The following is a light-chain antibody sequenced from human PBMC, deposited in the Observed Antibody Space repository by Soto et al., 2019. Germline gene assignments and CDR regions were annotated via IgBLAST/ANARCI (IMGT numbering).Light chain of an antibody. Sequence: EIVLTQSPATLSLSPGERATLSCRASQDVSSYLAWYQQKPGQAPRLLIYDASNRATGIPARFSGSGSGTDFTPTISSLEPEDFVIYYCQQRSNWPLYTFGQGTKLEIK. CDR1: QDVSSY. V-gene: IGKV3-11*01. J-gene: IGKJ2*01. CDR3: QQRSNWPLYT. CDR2: DAS.